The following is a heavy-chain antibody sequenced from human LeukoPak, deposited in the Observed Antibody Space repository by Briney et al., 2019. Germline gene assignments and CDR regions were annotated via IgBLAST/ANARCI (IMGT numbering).Heavy chain of an antibody. CDR1: GDSFDNSYC. D-gene: IGHD5-24*01. Sequence: SETLSLSCSVSGDSFDNSYCWTWVRQPPGKRPEWIGTIYSSVYTYYNPSLRSRATISGDTSRNLFSPKLISVTAADTAVYYCARGSDDYKLGNHWGHGTLVTVSS. CDR3: ARGSDDYKLGNH. V-gene: IGHV4-39*01. CDR2: IYSSVYT. J-gene: IGHJ5*02.